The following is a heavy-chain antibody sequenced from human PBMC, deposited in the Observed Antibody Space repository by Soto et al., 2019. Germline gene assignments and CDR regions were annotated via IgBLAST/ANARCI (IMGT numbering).Heavy chain of an antibody. D-gene: IGHD6-13*01. Sequence: EVQLLESGGGLVQPGGSLRLSCAASGFTFSSYAMSWVRQAPGKGLEWVSAISGSGGSTYYADSVKGRFTISRDNSKNTLYLQMNSLRAEDTAVYYCAKDESRGYSSSWYHPHPGFDYWGQGTLVTVSS. CDR1: GFTFSSYA. CDR3: AKDESRGYSSSWYHPHPGFDY. J-gene: IGHJ4*02. V-gene: IGHV3-23*01. CDR2: ISGSGGST.